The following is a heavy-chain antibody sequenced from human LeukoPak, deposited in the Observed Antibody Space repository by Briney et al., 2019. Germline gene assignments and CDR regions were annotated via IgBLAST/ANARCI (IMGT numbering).Heavy chain of an antibody. V-gene: IGHV5-51*01. Sequence: GESLKISCKGSGYSFTGYWIGWVRQMPGKGLEWMGIIYPGDSDTRYSPSFQGQVTISADKSISTAYLQWSSLKASDTAMYYCARPDTCGGDCFDAFDIWGQGTMVTVSS. CDR2: IYPGDSDT. J-gene: IGHJ3*02. CDR3: ARPDTCGGDCFDAFDI. D-gene: IGHD2-21*01. CDR1: GYSFTGYW.